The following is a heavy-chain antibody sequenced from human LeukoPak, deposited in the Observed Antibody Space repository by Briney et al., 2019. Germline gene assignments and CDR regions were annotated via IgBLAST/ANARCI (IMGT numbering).Heavy chain of an antibody. D-gene: IGHD1-26*01. CDR1: DGSINSYY. J-gene: IGHJ6*02. CDR3: ARGRSNYYGMDV. Sequence: SETLSLTCSVSDGSINSYYWNWIRRPPGKGLEWIGYIYYNGNTNYSPSLKSRVTMSVDTSKNLFSLKVSSVTAADTAVYYCARGRSNYYGMDVWGQGTTATVSS. CDR2: IYYNGNT. V-gene: IGHV4-59*01.